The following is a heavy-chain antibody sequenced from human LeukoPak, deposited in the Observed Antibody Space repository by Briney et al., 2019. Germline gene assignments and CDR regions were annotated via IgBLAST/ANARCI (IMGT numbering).Heavy chain of an antibody. Sequence: SVKVSCKASGGTFSSYTISWGRQAPGPGLEWMGRIIPILGIANYAQKFQGRVTITADKSTSTAYMELSSLRSEDTAVYYCAREGVELRAFDIWGQGTMVTVSS. CDR1: GGTFSSYT. CDR3: AREGVELRAFDI. D-gene: IGHD1-7*01. V-gene: IGHV1-69*04. CDR2: IIPILGIA. J-gene: IGHJ3*02.